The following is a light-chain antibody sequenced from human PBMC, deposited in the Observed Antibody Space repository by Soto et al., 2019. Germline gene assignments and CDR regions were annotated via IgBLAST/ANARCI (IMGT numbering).Light chain of an antibody. CDR1: QSITNY. V-gene: IGKV1-39*01. J-gene: IGKJ2*01. Sequence: DIQMTQSPSSLSASVGDRVTITCRASQSITNYLNWYQQKPWKAPKLLMYAISTSQSGVPSRFGGSGSGTEFTLTISSLQPDDFATYYCQQSYSTPYTFGQGTKVDIK. CDR3: QQSYSTPYT. CDR2: AIS.